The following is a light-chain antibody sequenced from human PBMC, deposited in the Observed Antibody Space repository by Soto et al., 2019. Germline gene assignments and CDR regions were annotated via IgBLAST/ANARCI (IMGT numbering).Light chain of an antibody. J-gene: IGLJ2*01. CDR3: CSYAGDGSYVI. Sequence: QSALAQPASVSGSPGQSITISCTGASGYVGTYSLVSWYQQHPGKAPKVVIYEGHKRPSGVPDRFSGSTSVNTASLTISGLQAEDEADYYCCSYAGDGSYVIFGGGTKLTVL. CDR2: EGH. CDR1: SGYVGTYSL. V-gene: IGLV2-23*01.